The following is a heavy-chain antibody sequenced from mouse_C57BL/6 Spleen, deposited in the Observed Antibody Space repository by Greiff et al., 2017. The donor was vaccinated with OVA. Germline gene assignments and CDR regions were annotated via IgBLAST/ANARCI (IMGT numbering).Heavy chain of an antibody. V-gene: IGHV1-26*01. CDR3: ARIPFTTVVDYWYFDV. J-gene: IGHJ1*03. Sequence: EVQLQQSGPELVKPGASVKISCKASGYTFTDYYMNWVKQSHGKSLEWIGDINPNNGGTSYNQKFKGKATLTVDKSSSTAYMELRSLTSEDSAVYYCARIPFTTVVDYWYFDVWGTGTTVTVSS. CDR1: GYTFTDYY. D-gene: IGHD1-1*01. CDR2: INPNNGGT.